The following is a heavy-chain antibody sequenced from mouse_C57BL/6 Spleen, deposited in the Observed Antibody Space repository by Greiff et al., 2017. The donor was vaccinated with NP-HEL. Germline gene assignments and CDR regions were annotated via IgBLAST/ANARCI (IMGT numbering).Heavy chain of an antibody. CDR1: GYSFTSYY. J-gene: IGHJ2*01. Sequence: VQLQQSGPELVKPGASVKISCKASGYSFTSYYIHWVKQRPGQGLEWIGWIYTGSGNTKYNEKFKGKATLTADTSSSTAYMQLSSLTSEDSAVYYCARSPGDYFDYWGQGTTLTVSS. V-gene: IGHV1-66*01. CDR2: IYTGSGNT. CDR3: ARSPGDYFDY.